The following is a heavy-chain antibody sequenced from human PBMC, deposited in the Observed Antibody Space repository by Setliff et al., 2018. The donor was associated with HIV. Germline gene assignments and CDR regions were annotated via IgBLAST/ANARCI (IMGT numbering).Heavy chain of an antibody. CDR2: IRTKTYGETT. Sequence: GGSLRLSCTTSGFTFGDYALSWFRQAPGKGLEWVSFIRTKTYGETTAYAASVNGIFTVSRDDTQSISYLQMSSLKTEDTGIYFFSRTLGRYFVSNGYLRYFDFWGQGTLVTVSS. D-gene: IGHD3-22*01. CDR3: SRTLGRYFVSNGYLRYFDF. J-gene: IGHJ4*02. V-gene: IGHV3-49*03. CDR1: GFTFGDYA.